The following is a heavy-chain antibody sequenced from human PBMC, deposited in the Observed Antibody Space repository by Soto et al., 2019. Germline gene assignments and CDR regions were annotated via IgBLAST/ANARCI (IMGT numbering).Heavy chain of an antibody. CDR2: IYYSGST. V-gene: IGHV4-31*03. D-gene: IGHD1-26*01. Sequence: PSETLSLTCTVSGGSISSGGYYWSWIRQHPGKGLEWIGYIYYSGSTYYNPSLKSRVTISVDTSKNQFSLKLSSVTAADTAVYYCARSYSGSEVDYWCQGTLVTVSS. CDR3: ARSYSGSEVDY. J-gene: IGHJ4*02. CDR1: GGSISSGGYY.